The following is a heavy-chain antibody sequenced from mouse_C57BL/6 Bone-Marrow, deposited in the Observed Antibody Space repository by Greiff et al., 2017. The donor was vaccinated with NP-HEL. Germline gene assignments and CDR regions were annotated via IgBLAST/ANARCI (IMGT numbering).Heavy chain of an antibody. Sequence: QVQLQQSGAELVKPGASVKLSCKASGYTFTSYWMHWVKQRPGQGLEWIGMIHPNSGSTNYNEKFKSKATLTVDKSSSTAYMQLSSLTSEDSAVYYCAGLYYYGSSPYYYAMDYWGQGTSVTVSS. CDR3: AGLYYYGSSPYYYAMDY. D-gene: IGHD1-1*01. CDR2: IHPNSGST. CDR1: GYTFTSYW. V-gene: IGHV1-64*01. J-gene: IGHJ4*01.